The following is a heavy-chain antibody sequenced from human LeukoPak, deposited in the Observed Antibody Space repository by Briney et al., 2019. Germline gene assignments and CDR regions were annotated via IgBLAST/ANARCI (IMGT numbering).Heavy chain of an antibody. V-gene: IGHV1-46*01. CDR2: INPSGDST. D-gene: IGHD6-6*01. J-gene: IGHJ4*02. CDR3: AKIAARDTGEGY. CDR1: GGTFISYA. Sequence: ASVKVSCKASGGTFISYAISWVRQAPGQGLEWMGVINPSGDSTSYAPNFQGRVTVTRDTSTSTVYMELSSLRSEDTAIYYCAKIAARDTGEGYWGQGTLVTVSS.